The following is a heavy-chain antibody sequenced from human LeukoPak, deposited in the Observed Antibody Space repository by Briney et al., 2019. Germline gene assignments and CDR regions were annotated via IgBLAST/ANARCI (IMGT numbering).Heavy chain of an antibody. Sequence: ASVKVSCKASGYTFTGYYMHWVRQAPGQGLEWMGWINSNSGGTNYAQKLQGRVTMTTDTSTSTAYMELRSLRSDDTAVYYCARGLRPNHDAFDIWGQGTMVTVSS. J-gene: IGHJ3*02. CDR3: ARGLRPNHDAFDI. V-gene: IGHV1-2*02. D-gene: IGHD5-12*01. CDR2: INSNSGGT. CDR1: GYTFTGYY.